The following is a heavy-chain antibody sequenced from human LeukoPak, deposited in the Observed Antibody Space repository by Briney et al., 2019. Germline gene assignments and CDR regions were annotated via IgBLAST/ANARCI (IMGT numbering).Heavy chain of an antibody. CDR2: IYSGGST. CDR3: AKDFYWAFDY. CDR1: GFTVSSNY. D-gene: IGHD2-8*02. Sequence: QPGGSLRLSCAASGFTVSSNYMSWVRQAPGKGLEWVSVIYSGGSTYYADSVKGRFTISRDISKNTVYLQMNSLRVEDTAVYYCAKDFYWAFDYWGQGTLVTVSS. V-gene: IGHV3-66*01. J-gene: IGHJ4*02.